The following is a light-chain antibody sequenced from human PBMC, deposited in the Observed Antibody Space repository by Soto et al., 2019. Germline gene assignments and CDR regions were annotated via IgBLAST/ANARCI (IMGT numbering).Light chain of an antibody. Sequence: DIVMTQSPDSLAVSLGERATINCKSSQSILYRLNNKNFLAWYQQKPGQPPKLLIYWASTRESGVPDRFSGSDSGTDFTLTISSLQAEDVAVYYCHQYYSAPYTFGQGTNWRSN. CDR2: WAS. CDR1: QSILYRLNNKNF. J-gene: IGKJ2*01. V-gene: IGKV4-1*01. CDR3: HQYYSAPYT.